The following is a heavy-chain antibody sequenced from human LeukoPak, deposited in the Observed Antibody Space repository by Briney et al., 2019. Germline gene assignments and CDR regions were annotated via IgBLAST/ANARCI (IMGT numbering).Heavy chain of an antibody. J-gene: IGHJ6*02. V-gene: IGHV4-59*01. CDR2: VYYSGST. CDR3: ARSYYYGMDV. Sequence: SETLSLTCTVSGGSISNYYWSWIRHPPGNGLEWIGYVYYSGSTNYNPSLKSRVTTSVDTSKNQFSLNLSSVTAADTAVYYCARSYYYGMDVWGQGTTVTVSS. CDR1: GGSISNYY.